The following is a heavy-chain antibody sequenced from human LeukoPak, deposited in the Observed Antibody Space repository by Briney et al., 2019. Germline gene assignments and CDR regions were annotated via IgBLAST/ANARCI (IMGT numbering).Heavy chain of an antibody. Sequence: SQTLSLTCTVSGGSISSYYWSWIRQPPGKGLEWIGYIYYSGSTNYNPSLKSRVTISVDTSKNQFSLKLSSVTAADTAVYYCARRRSGTSSEFDPWGQGTLVTVSS. CDR1: GGSISSYY. J-gene: IGHJ5*02. D-gene: IGHD6-6*01. CDR2: IYYSGST. CDR3: ARRRSGTSSEFDP. V-gene: IGHV4-59*08.